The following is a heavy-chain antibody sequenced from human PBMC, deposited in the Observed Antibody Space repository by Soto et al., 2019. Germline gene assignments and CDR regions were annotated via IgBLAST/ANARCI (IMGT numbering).Heavy chain of an antibody. J-gene: IGHJ4*02. D-gene: IGHD3-10*01. CDR2: IYPGDSET. CDR1: GYGFTSFW. CDR3: AKQHHLDSHGWFN. Sequence: GESLKISCKASGYGFTSFWIAWVRQTPGKGLEWLGSIYPGDSETRYSPSFQGQVTISADKSITTAYLQWSSLKASDTAMYYCAKQHHLDSHGWFNWGQGTLLTVSS. V-gene: IGHV5-51*01.